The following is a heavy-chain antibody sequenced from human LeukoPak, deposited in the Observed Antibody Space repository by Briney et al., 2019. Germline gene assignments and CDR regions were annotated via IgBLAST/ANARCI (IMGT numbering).Heavy chain of an antibody. J-gene: IGHJ4*02. CDR3: ARDFWDIVVVPAAPHYYFDY. CDR2: ISYDGSNK. Sequence: GRSLRLSCAASGFTFSSYAMHWVRQAPGKGLEWVAVISYDGSNKYYADSVKGRFTISRDNSKNTLYLQMNSLRAEDTAMYYCARDFWDIVVVPAAPHYYFDYWGQGTLVTVSS. CDR1: GFTFSSYA. V-gene: IGHV3-30-3*01. D-gene: IGHD2-2*01.